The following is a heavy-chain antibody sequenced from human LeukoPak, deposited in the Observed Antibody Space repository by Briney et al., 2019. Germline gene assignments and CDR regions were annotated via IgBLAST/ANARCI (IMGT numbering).Heavy chain of an antibody. Sequence: SETLSLTCAVYSGSFSGYYWSWIRQPPGKGLEWIGEINHSGSTNYNPSLKSRVTISVDTSKNQFSLKLSSVTAADTAVYYCARTRIYSGSYFYWGQGTLVTVSS. D-gene: IGHD1-26*01. CDR1: SGSFSGYY. CDR2: INHSGST. V-gene: IGHV4-34*01. J-gene: IGHJ4*02. CDR3: ARTRIYSGSYFY.